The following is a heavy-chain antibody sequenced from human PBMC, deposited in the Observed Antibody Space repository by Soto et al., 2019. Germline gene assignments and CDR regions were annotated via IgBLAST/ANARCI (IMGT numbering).Heavy chain of an antibody. CDR3: AKDVGQWVETFDD. CDR2: IRAGGGGT. V-gene: IGHV3-23*01. Sequence: GGSLRLSCAGSGFTLTRSAVSWVRQAPGKGLEWVSGIRAGGGGTYYADSVKGRFTISRDVAKNTVYLQMNGLRVEDTAVYYCAKDVGQWVETFDDWGHGTLVTVSS. CDR1: GFTLTRSA. J-gene: IGHJ4*01. D-gene: IGHD6-19*01.